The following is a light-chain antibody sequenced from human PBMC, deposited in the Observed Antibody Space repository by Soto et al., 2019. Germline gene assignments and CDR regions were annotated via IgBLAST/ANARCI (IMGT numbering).Light chain of an antibody. CDR2: WAS. V-gene: IGKV4-1*01. CDR1: QSVLYSSNNNNY. Sequence: DIMMTQSPDSLAASLGERATINCKSSQSVLYSSNNNNYLAWYQPTPGQPPQMRIYWASTRESGVPDRLSGSGSGTDFTLTISSMQAEDVAVYYCQQYYSTPTFGQGTRLEIK. CDR3: QQYYSTPT. J-gene: IGKJ5*01.